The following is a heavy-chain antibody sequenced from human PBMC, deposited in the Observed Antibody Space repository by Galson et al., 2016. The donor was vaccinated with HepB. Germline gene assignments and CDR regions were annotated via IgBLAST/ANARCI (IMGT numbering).Heavy chain of an antibody. J-gene: IGHJ4*02. Sequence: SETLSLTCTVSGGSISSSSYYWGWIRQPPGKGLEWIGSIYYSGSTYYNSSLKSRITISVDTSKTQFSLKLRSVTAADTAVYFCARYPKYAYYFDFWGQGTLVTVSS. CDR1: GGSISSSSYY. CDR3: ARYPKYAYYFDF. V-gene: IGHV4-39*01. CDR2: IYYSGST.